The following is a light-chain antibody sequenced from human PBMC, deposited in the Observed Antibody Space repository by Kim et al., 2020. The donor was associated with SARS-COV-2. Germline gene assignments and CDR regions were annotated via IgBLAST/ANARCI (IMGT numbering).Light chain of an antibody. CDR2: GAS. J-gene: IGKJ5*01. CDR3: QQYHKGPPIT. V-gene: IGKV3-15*01. Sequence: EIVLTQSPGILSVSPGERVTLSCRASQSIDSNLAWYTQTPGQAPRLLIYGASTRATGVPGRFSGSGSGTDFTLTISSLQSEDFAVYFCQQYHKGPPITSGQGTRLEIK. CDR1: QSIDSN.